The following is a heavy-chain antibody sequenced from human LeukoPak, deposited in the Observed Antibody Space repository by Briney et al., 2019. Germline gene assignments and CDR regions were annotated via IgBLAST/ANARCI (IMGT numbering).Heavy chain of an antibody. J-gene: IGHJ4*02. D-gene: IGHD3-3*01. V-gene: IGHV3-33*01. Sequence: GGSLRLSCAASRFTFRSYGMHWVRQAPGKGLQWVAVIWYDGSNKYYADSVKGRFTISRDNSKNTLSLQMNSLRAEDTAVYYCARELPPLEKYYFDYWGQGTLVTVSS. CDR3: ARELPPLEKYYFDY. CDR2: IWYDGSNK. CDR1: RFTFRSYG.